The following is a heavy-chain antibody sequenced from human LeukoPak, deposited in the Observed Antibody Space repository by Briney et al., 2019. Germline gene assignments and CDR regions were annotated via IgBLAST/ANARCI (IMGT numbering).Heavy chain of an antibody. CDR2: IYWNDDE. J-gene: IGHJ5*02. Sequence: SGPTLVKRTQTLTLTCTFSGFSLSTSGVGVGWIRQPPGKALEWLALIYWNDDERYSPSLKSRLTITKDTSKNQVVLTMTNMDPVDTATYYCARSFFGYCDSSSCLNWFDPWGQGTLVTVSS. D-gene: IGHD2-2*01. V-gene: IGHV2-5*01. CDR3: ARSFFGYCDSSSCLNWFDP. CDR1: GFSLSTSGVG.